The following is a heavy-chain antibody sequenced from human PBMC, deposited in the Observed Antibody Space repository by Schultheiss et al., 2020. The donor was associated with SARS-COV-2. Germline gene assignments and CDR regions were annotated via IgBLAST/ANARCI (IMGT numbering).Heavy chain of an antibody. CDR3: ARRYYDFWSGYYGGFDY. D-gene: IGHD3-3*01. V-gene: IGHV4-39*01. CDR2: IYYSGST. CDR1: GGSISSSSYY. J-gene: IGHJ4*02. Sequence: SETLSLTCTVSGGSISSSSYYWGWIRQPPGKGLEWIGSIYYSGSTYYNPSLKSRVTISVDTSKNQFSLKLSSVTAADTAVYYCARRYYDFWSGYYGGFDYWGQGTLVTVSS.